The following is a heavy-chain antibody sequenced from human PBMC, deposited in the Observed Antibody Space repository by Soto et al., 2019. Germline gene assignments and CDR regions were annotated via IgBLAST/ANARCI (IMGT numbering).Heavy chain of an antibody. CDR2: IYYSGST. CDR1: GGSISSGGYY. J-gene: IGHJ5*02. D-gene: IGHD3-22*01. V-gene: IGHV4-31*03. Sequence: QVQLQESGPGLVKPSQTLSLTCTVSGGSISSGGYYWSWIRQHPGKGLEWIGYIYYSGSTHYNPSLKSRFTISVDTSKNQFSLKLSSVTAADTAVYYCARTSYDSSGTAADPWGQGTLVTVSS. CDR3: ARTSYDSSGTAADP.